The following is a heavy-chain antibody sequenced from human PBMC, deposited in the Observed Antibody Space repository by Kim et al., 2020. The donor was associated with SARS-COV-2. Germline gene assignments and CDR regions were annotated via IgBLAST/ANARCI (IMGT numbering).Heavy chain of an antibody. CDR2: ISAHNSKT. CDR1: GYTFSGYG. Sequence: ASVKVSCKASGYTFSGYGVNWVRQVPGQGPEWMGWISAHNSKTKYSQKFQDRVTMTTDTSTSTAHMELRSLRSDDTAIYYCARGEEEYSSSSATYGGLDI. J-gene: IGHJ3*02. V-gene: IGHV1-18*04. D-gene: IGHD6-6*01. CDR3: ARGEEEYSSSSATYGGLDI.